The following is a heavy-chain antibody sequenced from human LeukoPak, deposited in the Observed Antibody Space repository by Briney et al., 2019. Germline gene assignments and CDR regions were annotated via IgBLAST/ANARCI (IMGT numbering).Heavy chain of an antibody. CDR2: IYTSGST. D-gene: IGHD3-22*01. V-gene: IGHV4-4*07. Sequence: SETLSLTCTVSGGSISSYCWSWIRQPAGRGLEWIGRIYTSGSTNYNPSLKSRVTMSVDTSKNQFSLKLSSVTAADTAVYYCARVRYSSGYYYVRTSDAFDIWGQGTMVTVSS. J-gene: IGHJ3*02. CDR3: ARVRYSSGYYYVRTSDAFDI. CDR1: GGSISSYC.